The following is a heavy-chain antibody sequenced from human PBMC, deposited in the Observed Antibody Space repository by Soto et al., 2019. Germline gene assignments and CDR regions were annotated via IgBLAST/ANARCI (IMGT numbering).Heavy chain of an antibody. V-gene: IGHV4-61*01. CDR1: GGSVRSGSYY. CDR3: ARVGNHDAFDI. J-gene: IGHJ3*02. Sequence: ETLSLTCTVSGGSVRSGSYYWCWLRQPPGKGLEWIGYIYYSGSTNYNPSLKSRVTISVDTSKNQSPLKLSSVTAADTAVYSCARVGNHDAFDIWGQGTMVTVSS. CDR2: IYYSGST. D-gene: IGHD3-10*01.